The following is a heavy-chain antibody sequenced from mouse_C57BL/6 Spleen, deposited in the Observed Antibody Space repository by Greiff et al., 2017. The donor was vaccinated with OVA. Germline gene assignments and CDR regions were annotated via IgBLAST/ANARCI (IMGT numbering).Heavy chain of an antibody. CDR3: ARWGYDYDGYFDD. J-gene: IGHJ2*01. CDR2: INPNNGGT. CDR1: GYTFTDYN. Sequence: EVQLQQSGPELVKPGASVKMSCKASGYTFTDYNMHWVKQSHGQSLEWIGYINPNNGGTSYNQKFKGKATLTVNKSSSTAYMELRSLTSEDSAVYYCARWGYDYDGYFDDWGQGTTLTVSS. V-gene: IGHV1-22*01. D-gene: IGHD2-4*01.